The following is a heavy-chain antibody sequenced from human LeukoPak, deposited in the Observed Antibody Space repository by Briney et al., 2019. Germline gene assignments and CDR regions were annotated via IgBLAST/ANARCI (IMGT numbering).Heavy chain of an antibody. Sequence: SETLSLTCTVSGGFISSYYWSWIRQPPGKGLEWIGYIYYSGNTNYNPSLKSRVTISIDTSRNQFSLKLNSVTAADTAVYYCARVGTGNFDYWGQGTLVTVSS. D-gene: IGHD1-14*01. J-gene: IGHJ4*02. CDR2: IYYSGNT. CDR1: GGFISSYY. CDR3: ARVGTGNFDY. V-gene: IGHV4-59*01.